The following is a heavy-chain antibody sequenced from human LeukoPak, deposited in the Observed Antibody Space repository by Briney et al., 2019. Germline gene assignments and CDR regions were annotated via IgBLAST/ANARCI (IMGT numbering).Heavy chain of an antibody. CDR1: GFTFSSYS. Sequence: GGSLRLSCAASGFTFSSYSMTWVRQAPGKGLEWVSSISSSSSYIYYADSVKGRFTISRDNAKNSLYLQMNSLRAEDTAVYYCARDPTVGGSYSDAFDIWGQGTMVTVSS. J-gene: IGHJ3*02. D-gene: IGHD1-26*01. V-gene: IGHV3-21*01. CDR3: ARDPTVGGSYSDAFDI. CDR2: ISSSSSYI.